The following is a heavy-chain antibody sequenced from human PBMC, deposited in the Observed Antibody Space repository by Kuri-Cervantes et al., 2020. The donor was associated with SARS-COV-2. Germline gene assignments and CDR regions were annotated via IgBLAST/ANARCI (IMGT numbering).Heavy chain of an antibody. CDR3: ARDLFGGGGYYYGMDV. CDR1: GFTFSSYS. V-gene: IGHV3-21*01. Sequence: SLKISCAASGFTFSSYSMNWVRQAPGKGLEWVSSISSSSSYIYYADSVKGRFTISRDNAKNSLYLQMNSLRAEDTAVYYCARDLFGGGGYYYGMDVWGQGTTVTVSS. CDR2: ISSSSSYI. J-gene: IGHJ6*02. D-gene: IGHD4-23*01.